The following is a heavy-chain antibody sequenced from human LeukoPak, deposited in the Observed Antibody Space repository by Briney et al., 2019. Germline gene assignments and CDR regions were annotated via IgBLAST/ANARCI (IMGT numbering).Heavy chain of an antibody. D-gene: IGHD5-12*01. CDR3: ARDRGGYSGYGPLDY. CDR1: GGSFSDYY. V-gene: IGHV4-34*01. J-gene: IGHJ4*02. Sequence: SETLSLTCAIYGGSFSDYYWSWIRQSPGKGLQWIGEINHGGSINHNPSLKSRVSMSVDTSKNQFSLNLSSVTAADTAVYYCARDRGGYSGYGPLDYWGQGTLVTVSS. CDR2: INHGGSI.